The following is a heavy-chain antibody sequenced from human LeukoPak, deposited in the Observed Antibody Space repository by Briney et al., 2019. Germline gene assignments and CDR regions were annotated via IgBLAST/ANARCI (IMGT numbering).Heavy chain of an antibody. J-gene: IGHJ4*02. D-gene: IGHD6-19*01. V-gene: IGHV1-69*05. CDR2: IIPIFGTA. Sequence: GASVKVSCKASGGTFSSYAISWVRQAPGQGLEWMGGIIPIFGTANYAQKFQGRVTMTTDTSTSTAYMELRSLRSDDTAVYYCARASGYSSGWYGYWGQGTLVTVSS. CDR1: GGTFSSYA. CDR3: ARASGYSSGWYGY.